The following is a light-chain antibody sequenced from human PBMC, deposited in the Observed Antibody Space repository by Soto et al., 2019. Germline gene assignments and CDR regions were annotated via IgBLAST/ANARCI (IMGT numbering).Light chain of an antibody. J-gene: IGKJ1*01. CDR3: QLFAKSST. CDR2: DAT. CDR1: HNIERG. V-gene: IGKV1-5*01. Sequence: IQMTQSPSTRSASVGDRVTITCRASHNIERGMAWYQQKRGRAPSLLIFDATTLHSGVPSRFSGGGSGTEFTLTIDGVQPDDFATYYCQLFAKSSTFGQGPTVEI.